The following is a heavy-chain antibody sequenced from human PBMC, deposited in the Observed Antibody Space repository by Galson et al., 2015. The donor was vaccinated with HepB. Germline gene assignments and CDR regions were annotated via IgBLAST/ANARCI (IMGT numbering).Heavy chain of an antibody. D-gene: IGHD2-2*01. J-gene: IGHJ4*02. CDR3: ARALRHCSSTSCSQRSAGANY. Sequence: SVKVSCKASGYTFTSYYMHWVRQAPGQGLEWTGIINPSGGSTSYAQKFQGRVTMTRDTSTSTVYMELSSLRSEDTAVYYCARALRHCSSTSCSQRSAGANYWGQGTLVTVSS. V-gene: IGHV1-46*01. CDR2: INPSGGST. CDR1: GYTFTSYY.